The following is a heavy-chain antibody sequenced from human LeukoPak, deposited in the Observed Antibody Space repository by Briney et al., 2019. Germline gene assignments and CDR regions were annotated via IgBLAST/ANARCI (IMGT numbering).Heavy chain of an antibody. CDR3: ATDRTVGATPERVWNAFDI. D-gene: IGHD1-26*01. Sequence: SVKVSCKASGGTFSSYAISWVRQAPGQGLEWMGRIIPILGIANYAQKFQGRVTITADKSTSTAYMELSSLRSEDTAVYFCATDRTVGATPERVWNAFDIWGQGTMVTVSS. J-gene: IGHJ3*02. V-gene: IGHV1-69*04. CDR2: IIPILGIA. CDR1: GGTFSSYA.